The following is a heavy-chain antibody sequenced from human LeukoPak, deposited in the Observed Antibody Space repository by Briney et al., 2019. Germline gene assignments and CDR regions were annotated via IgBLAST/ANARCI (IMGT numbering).Heavy chain of an antibody. CDR3: ARDALRYCGGDCSSSEYFQH. V-gene: IGHV1-69*13. CDR1: GGTFSSYA. D-gene: IGHD2-21*02. J-gene: IGHJ1*01. CDR2: IIPIFGTA. Sequence: SVNVSCKASGGTFSSYAISWVRQAPGQGLEWMGVIIPIFGTANYAQKFQGRVTITADESTSTAYMEQSSLRSEDTAVYYCARDALRYCGGDCSSSEYFQHWGQGTLVTVSS.